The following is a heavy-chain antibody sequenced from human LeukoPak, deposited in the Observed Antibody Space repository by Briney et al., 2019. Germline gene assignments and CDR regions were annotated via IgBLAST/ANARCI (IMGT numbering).Heavy chain of an antibody. CDR3: ARERLLGVYYFDY. Sequence: ASVKVSCKASGYTFTGYYMHWVRQAPGQGLEWMGWINPNSGGTNYAQKFQGRVTMTRDTSISTAYMELSRLRSDDTAVYYCARERLLGVYYFDYWGQGTLVTVSS. V-gene: IGHV1-2*02. D-gene: IGHD4-17*01. J-gene: IGHJ4*02. CDR2: INPNSGGT. CDR1: GYTFTGYY.